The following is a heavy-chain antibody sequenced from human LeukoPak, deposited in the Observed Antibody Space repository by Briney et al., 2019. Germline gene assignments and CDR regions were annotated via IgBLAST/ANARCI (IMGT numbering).Heavy chain of an antibody. V-gene: IGHV3-43*02. J-gene: IGHJ4*02. CDR2: ISGDGGST. Sequence: PGGSLRLSCAASGFTFDDHAMHWVRQAPGKGLEWVSLISGDGGSTYYADSVKGRFTISRDNSKNSLYLQMNSLRTEDTALYYCAKDIAGIAVAGTPLQYWGQGTLVTVSS. CDR3: AKDIAGIAVAGTPLQY. CDR1: GFTFDDHA. D-gene: IGHD6-19*01.